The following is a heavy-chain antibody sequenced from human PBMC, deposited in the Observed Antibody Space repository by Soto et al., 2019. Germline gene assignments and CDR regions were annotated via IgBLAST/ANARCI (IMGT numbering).Heavy chain of an antibody. D-gene: IGHD6-13*01. CDR3: ARRHIAAAGAYYYYGMDV. V-gene: IGHV3-30-3*01. J-gene: IGHJ6*02. CDR2: ISYDGSNK. CDR1: GFTFSSYA. Sequence: QVQLVKSGGGVVQPGRSLRLSCAASGFTFSSYAMHWVRQAPGKGLEWVAVISYDGSNKYYADSVKGRFTISRDNSKNTLYLQMNSLRAEDTAVYYCARRHIAAAGAYYYYGMDVWGQGTTVTVSS.